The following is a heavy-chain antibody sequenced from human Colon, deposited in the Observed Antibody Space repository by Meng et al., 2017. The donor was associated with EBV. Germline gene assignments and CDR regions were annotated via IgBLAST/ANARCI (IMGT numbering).Heavy chain of an antibody. V-gene: IGHV4-39*07. D-gene: IGHD3-10*01. CDR3: QFSLSGSGSGLK. CDR1: GAFITSSSFL. CDR2: LYYSGST. Sequence: QRQLQEPGPVLWTPSAPLSLTLIVSGAFITSSSFLWGWVRQPPGKGLEWIGSLYYSGSTYSNPSLARRVTTSVDKYKNQFSLKLNSVSAAETAVYYCQFSLSGSGSGLKWGQGTLVTVSS. J-gene: IGHJ4*02.